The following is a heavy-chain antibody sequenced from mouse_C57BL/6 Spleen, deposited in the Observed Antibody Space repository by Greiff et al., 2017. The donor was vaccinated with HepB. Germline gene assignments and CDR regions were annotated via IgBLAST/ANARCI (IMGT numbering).Heavy chain of an antibody. Sequence: VQLQQSGPELVKPGASVKISCKASGYAFSSSWMNWVKQRPGKGLEWIGRIYPGDGDTNYNGKFKGKATLTADISSSTAYMQLSSLTSEDSAVYFCARSGLDYFDYWGQGTTLTVSS. CDR1: GYAFSSSW. V-gene: IGHV1-82*01. CDR2: IYPGDGDT. J-gene: IGHJ2*01. D-gene: IGHD3-3*01. CDR3: ARSGLDYFDY.